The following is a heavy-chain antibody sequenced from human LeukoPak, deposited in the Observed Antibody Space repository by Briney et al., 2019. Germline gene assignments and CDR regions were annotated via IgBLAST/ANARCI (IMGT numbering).Heavy chain of an antibody. V-gene: IGHV1-18*01. CDR3: ARRGYSYGPDLYYYYYGMDV. J-gene: IGHJ6*02. D-gene: IGHD5-18*01. CDR2: SSAYNGNT. Sequence: GASVKVSCKASGYTFTSYGISWVRQAPGQGLEWMGWSSAYNGNTNYAQKLQGRVTMTTDTSTSTAYMELRSLRSDDTAVYYCARRGYSYGPDLYYYYYGMDVWGQGTTVTVSS. CDR1: GYTFTSYG.